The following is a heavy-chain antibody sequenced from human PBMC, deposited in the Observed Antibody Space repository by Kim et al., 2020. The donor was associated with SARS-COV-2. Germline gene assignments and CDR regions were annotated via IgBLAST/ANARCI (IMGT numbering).Heavy chain of an antibody. CDR1: GGSFSGYY. D-gene: IGHD3-10*01. CDR3: ARARRRYYGAGSYFNNWV. CDR2: INHSGST. Sequence: SETLSLTCAVYGGSFSGYYWSWIRQPPGTGLEWIGEINHSGSTNYNPSLKSRVTISVDTSKNQFSLTLSSGTAADTAVFYCARARRRYYGAGSYFNNWV. J-gene: IGHJ5*01. V-gene: IGHV4-34*01.